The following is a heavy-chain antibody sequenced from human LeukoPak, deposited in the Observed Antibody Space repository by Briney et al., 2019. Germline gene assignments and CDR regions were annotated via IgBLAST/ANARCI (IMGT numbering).Heavy chain of an antibody. CDR1: GGTFSSYA. Sequence: SVKVSCKASGGTFSSYAISWVRQAPGQGLEWMGRIIPILGIANYAQKFQGRVTITADKSTSTAYMELSSLRSEDTAVYYCARDPSSSGLRLDPWGQGTLVTVSS. J-gene: IGHJ5*02. D-gene: IGHD6-19*01. CDR2: IIPILGIA. V-gene: IGHV1-69*04. CDR3: ARDPSSSGLRLDP.